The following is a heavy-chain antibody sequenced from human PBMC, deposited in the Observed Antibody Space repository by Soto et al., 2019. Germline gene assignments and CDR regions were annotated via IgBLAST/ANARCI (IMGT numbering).Heavy chain of an antibody. CDR2: TIPILSMS. Sequence: GASVKVSCKASGDTFSSYTINWVRQAPGLGLEWMGRTIPILSMSNYALKFQGRLTITADKSTSTAYMKLSSLRSEDTAMYYCATSYGSGSQAFDYWGQGALVTVSS. CDR1: GDTFSSYT. J-gene: IGHJ4*02. CDR3: ATSYGSGSQAFDY. V-gene: IGHV1-69*02. D-gene: IGHD3-10*01.